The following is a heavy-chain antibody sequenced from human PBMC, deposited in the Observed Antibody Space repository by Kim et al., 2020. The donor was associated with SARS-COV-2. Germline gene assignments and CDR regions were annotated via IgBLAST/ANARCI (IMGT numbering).Heavy chain of an antibody. CDR3: ARGGGYYDYVWGSYGDAFDI. Sequence: SETLSLTCTVSGGSISSYYWSWIRQPPGKGLEWIGYIYYSGSTNYNPSLKSRVTISIDTSKNQFSLKLSSVTAADTAVYYCARGGGYYDYVWGSYGDAFDIWGQGTMVTVSS. CDR2: IYYSGST. CDR1: GGSISSYY. J-gene: IGHJ3*02. V-gene: IGHV4-59*13. D-gene: IGHD3-16*01.